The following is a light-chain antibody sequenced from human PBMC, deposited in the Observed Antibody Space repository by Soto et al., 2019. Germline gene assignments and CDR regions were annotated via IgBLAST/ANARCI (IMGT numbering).Light chain of an antibody. CDR2: HAS. J-gene: IGKJ2*01. CDR1: QSVNSN. CDR3: QQYNDWRT. V-gene: IGKV3-15*01. Sequence: EIVMTQSPAILSVSPGERATLSCRASQSVNSNLAWYQQKPGQAPRLLVFHASTRAIGIPARFSGSGSGTEFTLTISSLQSEDFAVYYCQQYNDWRTFGQGTKLEIK.